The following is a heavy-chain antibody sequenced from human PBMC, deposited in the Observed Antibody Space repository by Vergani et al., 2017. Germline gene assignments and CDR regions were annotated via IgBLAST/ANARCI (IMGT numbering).Heavy chain of an antibody. D-gene: IGHD3-22*01. CDR2: SYTSGST. Sequence: QVQLQESGPGLVKPSQTLSLTCTVSGGSISSGSYYWSWIRQPAGKGLEWIGRSYTSGSTNYNPSLKSRVTISVEPSKNQFSLKLSSVTAADTAVYYCARAIYYYDSSYYFDYWGQGTLVTVSS. J-gene: IGHJ4*02. CDR3: ARAIYYYDSSYYFDY. CDR1: GGSISSGSYY. V-gene: IGHV4-61*02.